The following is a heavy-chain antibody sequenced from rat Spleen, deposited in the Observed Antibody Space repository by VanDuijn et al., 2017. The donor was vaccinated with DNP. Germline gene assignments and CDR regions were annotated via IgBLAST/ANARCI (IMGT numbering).Heavy chain of an antibody. CDR2: MWYDGDT. CDR1: GFSLTTYS. J-gene: IGHJ2*01. V-gene: IGHV2-63*01. Sequence: QVQLKESGPGLVQPSETLSLTCTVSGFSLTTYSVSWVRQPSGKGPEWMAKMWYDGDTAYTSGLKSRLSISRDTSKNQILLKLNSLQTDDTGTYYCTRDLYSFDDWGQGVMITVSS. CDR3: TRDLYSFDD.